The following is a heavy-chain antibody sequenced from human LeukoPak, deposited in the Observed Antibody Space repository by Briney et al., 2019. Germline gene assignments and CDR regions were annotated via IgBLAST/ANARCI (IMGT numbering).Heavy chain of an antibody. J-gene: IGHJ4*02. CDR3: ARDSAGGYNHY. D-gene: IGHD3-9*01. CDR2: IKQDGSEK. Sequence: GGPLRLSCAASGFTFSSYWMSWVRQAPGKGLEWVANIKQDGSEKYYVDSVKGRFTISRDNAKNSLYLQMNSLRAEDTAVYYCARDSAGGYNHYWGQGTLVTVSS. V-gene: IGHV3-7*01. CDR1: GFTFSSYW.